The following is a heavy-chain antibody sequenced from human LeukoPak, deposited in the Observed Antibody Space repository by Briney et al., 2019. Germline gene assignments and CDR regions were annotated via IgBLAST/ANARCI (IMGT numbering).Heavy chain of an antibody. CDR2: INPNSGGT. Sequence: RASVKVSCKTSGYGFTDYYMHWVRQAPGQGLEWMGWINPNSGGTSSAQKFQGRVTMTRDTSISTVYMEVSWLTSDDTAIYYCARADRLHGGPYLIGPWGQGTLVTVSS. J-gene: IGHJ5*02. D-gene: IGHD2-21*01. V-gene: IGHV1-2*02. CDR1: GYGFTDYY. CDR3: ARADRLHGGPYLIGP.